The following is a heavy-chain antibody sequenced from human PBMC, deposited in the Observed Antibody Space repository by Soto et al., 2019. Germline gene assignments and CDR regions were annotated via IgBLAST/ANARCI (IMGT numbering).Heavy chain of an antibody. J-gene: IGHJ3*02. CDR2: ISGSGGST. V-gene: IGHV3-23*01. Sequence: QSVGSLRLSCAASGFTFSSYAMSWVRQAPGKGLEWVSAISGSGGSTYYADSVKGRFTISRDNSRNTLYLQMNSLRAEDTAVYYCAKDRWLVRGYSQDAFDIWGRGTMVTVSS. D-gene: IGHD6-19*01. CDR1: GFTFSSYA. CDR3: AKDRWLVRGYSQDAFDI.